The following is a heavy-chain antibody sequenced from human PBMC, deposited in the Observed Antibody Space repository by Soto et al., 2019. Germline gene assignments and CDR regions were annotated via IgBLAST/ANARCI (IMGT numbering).Heavy chain of an antibody. CDR1: GFTFSSYA. D-gene: IGHD5-12*01. CDR2: ISYDGSNK. J-gene: IGHJ4*02. CDR3: ARDRRIVATILED. V-gene: IGHV3-30-3*01. Sequence: HPGGSLRLSCAASGFTFSSYAMHWVRQAPGKGLEWVAVISYDGSNKYYADSVKGRFTISRDNSKNTLYLQMNSLRAEDTAVYYCARDRRIVATILEDWGQGTLVTVSS.